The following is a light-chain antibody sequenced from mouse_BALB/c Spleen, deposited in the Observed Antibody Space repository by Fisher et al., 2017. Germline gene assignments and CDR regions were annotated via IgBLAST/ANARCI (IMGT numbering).Light chain of an antibody. CDR3: QQWSSYSLT. CDR1: SSVSY. V-gene: IGKV4-55*01. Sequence: IVITQTTAIMSASLGEKVTMTCSASSSVSYMYWYQQKPGSSPRLLIYDTSNLASGVPVRFSGSGSGTSYSLTISRMEAEDAATYYCQQWSSYSLTFGAGTKLELK. CDR2: DTS. J-gene: IGKJ5*01.